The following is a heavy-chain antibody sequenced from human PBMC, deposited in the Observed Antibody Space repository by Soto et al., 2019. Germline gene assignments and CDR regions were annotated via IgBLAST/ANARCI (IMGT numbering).Heavy chain of an antibody. CDR3: ASPGTDWYFDL. V-gene: IGHV4-34*01. CDR2: INHSGST. Sequence: QVQLQQWGAGLLKPSETLSLTCAVYGGSFSGYYWSWIRQPPGKGLEWIGEINHSGSTNYNPSLKSRVTISVDTSKNQFSLKLSSVTAADTAVYYCASPGTDWYFDLWGRGTLVTVSS. J-gene: IGHJ2*01. D-gene: IGHD3-10*01. CDR1: GGSFSGYY.